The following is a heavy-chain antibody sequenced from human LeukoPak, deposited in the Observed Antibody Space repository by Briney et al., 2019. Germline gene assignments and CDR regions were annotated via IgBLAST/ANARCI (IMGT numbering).Heavy chain of an antibody. CDR3: APGIAVAGY. V-gene: IGHV3-21*01. CDR1: GFTFSSYS. J-gene: IGHJ4*02. CDR2: ISSSSSYI. Sequence: GGSLRLSCAASGFTFSSYSMNWVRQAPGQGLEWVSSISSSSSYIYYADSVKGRFTISRDNAKNSLYLQMNSLRAEDTAVYYCAPGIAVAGYWGQGTLVTVSS. D-gene: IGHD6-19*01.